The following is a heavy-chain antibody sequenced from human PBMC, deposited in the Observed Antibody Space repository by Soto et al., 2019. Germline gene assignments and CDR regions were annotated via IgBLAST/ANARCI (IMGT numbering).Heavy chain of an antibody. V-gene: IGHV4-31*03. J-gene: IGHJ6*02. CDR3: ARLRSYSHYYGMDV. CDR1: GGSISSGGYY. CDR2: IYYSGST. Sequence: PSETLSLTCTVSGGSISSGGYYWSWIRQHPGKGLEWIGYIYYSGSTYYNPSLKSRVTISVDTSKNQFSLKLSSVTAADTAVYYCARLRSYSHYYGMDVSGQGTTVTVSS. D-gene: IGHD1-26*01.